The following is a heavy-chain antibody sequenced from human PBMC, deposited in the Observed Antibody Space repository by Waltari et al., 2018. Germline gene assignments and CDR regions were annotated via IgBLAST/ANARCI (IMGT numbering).Heavy chain of an antibody. J-gene: IGHJ2*01. V-gene: IGHV4-39*01. Sequence: QLQLQESGPGLVKPSETLSLACNVSGAPISSSVHSWGWIRQPPGKGLEWIGSVYFTGTTYYNPSVKSRISISVDTSKSQFSLRLTSVTAADTAVYYCARAYDSTGYYRYFDLWGRGTLVTVSS. CDR2: VYFTGTT. CDR3: ARAYDSTGYYRYFDL. D-gene: IGHD3-22*01. CDR1: GAPISSSVHS.